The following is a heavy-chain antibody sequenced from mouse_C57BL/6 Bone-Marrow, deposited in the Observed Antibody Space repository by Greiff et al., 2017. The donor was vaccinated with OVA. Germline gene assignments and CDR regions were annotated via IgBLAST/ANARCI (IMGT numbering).Heavy chain of an antibody. CDR3: AIREGFAD. CDR1: GYAFTNYL. CDR2: INPGSGGA. Sequence: VQLQQSGAELVRPGTSVKVSCKASGYAFTNYLIEWVKQRPGQGLEWIGVINPGSGGANYNEKFKGKATLTADKFSSTAYMQLSSLTSEDSAVYFCAIREGFADWGQGTLVTVSA. J-gene: IGHJ3*01. D-gene: IGHD1-1*01. V-gene: IGHV1-54*01.